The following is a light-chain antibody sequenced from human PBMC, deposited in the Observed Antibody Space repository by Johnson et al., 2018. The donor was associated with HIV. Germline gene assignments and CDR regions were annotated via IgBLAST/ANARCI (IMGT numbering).Light chain of an antibody. CDR2: ENN. J-gene: IGLJ1*01. Sequence: QSVLTQPPSVSAAPGQKVTISCYGSSSNIGNNYVSWYQQLPGTAPKLIIYENNKRPSGIPDRFSGSKSGTSATLDITGLQTGDEADYYCATWDNSLKGVFGTGTKVTVL. V-gene: IGLV1-51*02. CDR1: SSNIGNNY. CDR3: ATWDNSLKGV.